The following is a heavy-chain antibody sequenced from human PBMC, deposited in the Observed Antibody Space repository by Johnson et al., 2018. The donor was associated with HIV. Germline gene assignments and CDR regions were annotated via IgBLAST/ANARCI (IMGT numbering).Heavy chain of an antibody. CDR3: AKVKGVGPDYAFDI. CDR1: GFTFDDYV. CDR2: INWNGGST. Sequence: VRLVESGGGVVRPGGSLRLSCAASGFTFDDYVVSWVRHAPGKGLEWVSSINWNGGSTTYADSVRGRFSISRDNAKNTLYLQMNRLRVEDTAVYYCAKVKGVGPDYAFDIWGQGTMVTVSS. J-gene: IGHJ3*02. V-gene: IGHV3-20*04. D-gene: IGHD2-21*02.